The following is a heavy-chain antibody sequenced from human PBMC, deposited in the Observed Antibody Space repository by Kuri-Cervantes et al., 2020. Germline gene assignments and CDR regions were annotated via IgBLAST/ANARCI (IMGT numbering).Heavy chain of an antibody. CDR3: ARDLLLRGSKSAY. D-gene: IGHD3-16*01. Sequence: ASVKVSCKVSGYTLTELSMHWVRQAPGQGLEWMGWINTKTGNPTYAQGFTGRFVFSLDTSVSTTYLQISSLKAEDTAVYYCARDLLLRGSKSAYWGQGTLITVSS. CDR1: GYTLTELS. J-gene: IGHJ4*02. CDR2: INTKTGNP. V-gene: IGHV7-4-1*02.